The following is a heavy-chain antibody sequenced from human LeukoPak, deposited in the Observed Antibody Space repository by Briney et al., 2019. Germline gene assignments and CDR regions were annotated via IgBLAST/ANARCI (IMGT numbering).Heavy chain of an antibody. CDR2: IYSGGST. D-gene: IGHD2-21*02. CDR1: GFIVSNNY. J-gene: IGHJ6*02. Sequence: PGGSLRLSCAASGFIVSNNYMSWVRQAPGKGLEWVSVIYSGGSTYYADSVKGRFTISRDNSKNTVYLQMNSLRAEDTAVYYCARGYCGGDCYSTDYYYYGMDVWGQGTTVTVSS. CDR3: ARGYCGGDCYSTDYYYYGMDV. V-gene: IGHV3-53*01.